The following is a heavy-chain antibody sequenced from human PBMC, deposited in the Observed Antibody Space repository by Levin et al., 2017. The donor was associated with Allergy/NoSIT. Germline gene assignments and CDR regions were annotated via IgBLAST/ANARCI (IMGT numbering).Heavy chain of an antibody. CDR2: IIPIFGTA. D-gene: IGHD3-16*02. V-gene: IGHV1-69*06. Sequence: SVKVSCKASGGTFSSYAISWVRQAPGQGLEWMGGIIPIFGTANYAQKFQGRVTITADKSTSTAYMELSSLRSEDTAVYYCASSRGLRLGELSLANDYGMDVWGQGTTVTVSS. J-gene: IGHJ6*02. CDR1: GGTFSSYA. CDR3: ASSRGLRLGELSLANDYGMDV.